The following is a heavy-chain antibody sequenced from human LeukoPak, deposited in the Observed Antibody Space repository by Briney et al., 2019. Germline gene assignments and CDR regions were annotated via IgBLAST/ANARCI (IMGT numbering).Heavy chain of an antibody. CDR2: INKNGDGT. CDR1: GFTFSSYY. J-gene: IGHJ4*02. D-gene: IGHD7-27*01. V-gene: IGHV3-23*01. Sequence: SGESLRLSCAATGFTFSSYYMSWVRQAPGEGLEWVSGINKNGDGTYYADSVKCRFTISRDNSKNTLFLQISSLRVEDTAVYYCAKYIHNWGSDYWGQGTLVTVSS. CDR3: AKYIHNWGSDY.